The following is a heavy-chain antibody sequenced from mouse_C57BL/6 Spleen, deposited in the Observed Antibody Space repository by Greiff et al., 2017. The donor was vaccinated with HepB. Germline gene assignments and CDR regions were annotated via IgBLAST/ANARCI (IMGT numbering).Heavy chain of an antibody. D-gene: IGHD2-4*01. Sequence: EVQLQQSGPELVKPGASVKISCKASGYTFTDYYMNWVKQSHGKSLEWIGDINPNNGGTSYNQKFKGKATLTVDKSSSTAYMELRSLTSEDSAVYYCARDDYPYFDYWGQGTTLTVSS. CDR3: ARDDYPYFDY. J-gene: IGHJ2*01. CDR1: GYTFTDYY. CDR2: INPNNGGT. V-gene: IGHV1-26*01.